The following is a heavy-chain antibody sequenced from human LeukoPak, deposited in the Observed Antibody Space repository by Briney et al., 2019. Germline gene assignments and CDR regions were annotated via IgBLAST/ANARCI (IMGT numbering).Heavy chain of an antibody. Sequence: ASVKVSCKASGYTFTSYDINWVRQATGQGLEWMGWMNPNSGNTGYAQKFQGRVTMTRNTSISTAYMELSSLRSEDTAVYYCARNGDMVRGVMRYNWFDPWGQGTLVTVSS. J-gene: IGHJ5*02. V-gene: IGHV1-8*01. CDR1: GYTFTSYD. CDR2: MNPNSGNT. D-gene: IGHD3-10*01. CDR3: ARNGDMVRGVMRYNWFDP.